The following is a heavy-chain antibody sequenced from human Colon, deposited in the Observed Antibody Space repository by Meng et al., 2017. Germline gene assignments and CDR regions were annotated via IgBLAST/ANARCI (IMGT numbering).Heavy chain of an antibody. CDR1: GGSVSSGDYY. D-gene: IGHD2-21*02. V-gene: IGHV4-61*08. Sequence: VRLHESGPGLVRPRATLSLTCTVSGGSVSSGDYYWSWIRQPPGKGLEWLGYVYYTGNTNYNPSLKNRVTISLDTSNNQFSLKLTSMTAADAAIYYCARVNGDFDEAWFDPWGQGTLVTVSS. J-gene: IGHJ5*02. CDR2: VYYTGNT. CDR3: ARVNGDFDEAWFDP.